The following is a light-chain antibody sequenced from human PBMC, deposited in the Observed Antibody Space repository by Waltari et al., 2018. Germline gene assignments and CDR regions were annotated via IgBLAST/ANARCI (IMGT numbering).Light chain of an antibody. V-gene: IGKV3-20*01. CDR1: QSVSSNY. CDR2: GSS. Sequence: KQSPGTLSLSPGERATLSCRASQSVSSNYLAWYQQRPGQAPRLLIHGSSSRATGIPDRFSGSGSGTDFTLTISRLEPEDFAVYYCQQYGRSWNTFGQGTKLEIK. CDR3: QQYGRSWNT. J-gene: IGKJ2*01.